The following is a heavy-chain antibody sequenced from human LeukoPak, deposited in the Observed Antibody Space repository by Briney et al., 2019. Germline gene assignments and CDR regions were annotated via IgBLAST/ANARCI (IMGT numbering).Heavy chain of an antibody. V-gene: IGHV1-69*04. CDR2: IIPILGIA. CDR3: ARSPYDPPNWFDP. Sequence: GSSVKVSCKASGGTFSSYAISWVRQALGQGLEWMGRIIPILGIANYAQKFQGRVTITADKSTSAAYMELSSLRSEDTAVYYCARSPYDPPNWFDPWGQGTLVTVSS. D-gene: IGHD3-16*01. CDR1: GGTFSSYA. J-gene: IGHJ5*02.